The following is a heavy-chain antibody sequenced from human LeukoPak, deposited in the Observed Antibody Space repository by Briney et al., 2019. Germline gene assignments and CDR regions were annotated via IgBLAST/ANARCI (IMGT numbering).Heavy chain of an antibody. CDR3: ARGFTIFGVVITHYYYGMDV. J-gene: IGHJ6*02. CDR2: INHSGST. Sequence: KPSETLSLTCAVYGGSFSGYYWSWIRQPPGKGLEWIGEINHSGSTNYNPSLKSRVTISVDTSKNQFSLKLSSVTAADTAVYYCARGFTIFGVVITHYYYGMDVWGQGTTVTVSS. CDR1: GGSFSGYY. D-gene: IGHD3-3*01. V-gene: IGHV4-34*01.